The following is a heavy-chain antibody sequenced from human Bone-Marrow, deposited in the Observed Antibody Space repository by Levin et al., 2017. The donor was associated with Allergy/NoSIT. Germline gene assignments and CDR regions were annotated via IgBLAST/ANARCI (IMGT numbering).Heavy chain of an antibody. CDR3: ARDKRQEYYDSSGLDY. J-gene: IGHJ4*02. D-gene: IGHD3-22*01. CDR2: ISSAGSAV. Sequence: LSLPCAASGFTFSDYYMSWIRQAPGKGLEWVSYISSAGSAVYYADSVKGRFTISRDNPKNSLYLQMNSLRAEDTAVYYCARDKRQEYYDSSGLDYWGQGTLVTVSS. V-gene: IGHV3-11*01. CDR1: GFTFSDYY.